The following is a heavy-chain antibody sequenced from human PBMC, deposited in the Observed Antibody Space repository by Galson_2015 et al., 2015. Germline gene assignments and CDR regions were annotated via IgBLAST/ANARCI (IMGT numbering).Heavy chain of an antibody. CDR1: GYTFTSYG. D-gene: IGHD2-15*01. V-gene: IGHV1-18*04. CDR2: ISAYNGNT. J-gene: IGHJ3*02. Sequence: SVKVSCKASGYTFTSYGISWVRQAPGQGLEWMGWISAYNGNTNYAQKLQGRVTMTTDTSTSTAYMELRSLRSDDTAVYYCARGSYCSGGSCYSDAFDIWGQGTMVTVSS. CDR3: ARGSYCSGGSCYSDAFDI.